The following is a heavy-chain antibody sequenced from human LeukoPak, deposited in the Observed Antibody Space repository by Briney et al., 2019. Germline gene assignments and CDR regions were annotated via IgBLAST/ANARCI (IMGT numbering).Heavy chain of an antibody. CDR1: GDSVSSNSVA. Sequence: SQTLSLTCAISGDSVSSNSVAWNWIRPSPSRGLEWLGSTYYRSKWYNDYAISVKSRITINPDTSKNQLSLRLNSVTPDDTSVYYCTRSPQEAAEFDYWGQGTRVSVSS. CDR3: TRSPQEAAEFDY. D-gene: IGHD6-25*01. J-gene: IGHJ4*02. CDR2: TYYRSKWYN. V-gene: IGHV6-1*01.